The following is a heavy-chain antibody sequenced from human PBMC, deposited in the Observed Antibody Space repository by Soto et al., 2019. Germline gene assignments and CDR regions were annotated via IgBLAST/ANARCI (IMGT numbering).Heavy chain of an antibody. CDR1: GGSISGGGYY. Sequence: QVQLQESGPGLVKPSQTLSLTCTVSGGSISGGGYYWSWIRQHPGKGLEWIGYIYYSGSTYYNPSLKSRVTISVDTSKNQFSLKLSSVTAADTAVYYCARGLCPLGHCSSTSPLSGMDVWGQGTTVTVSS. J-gene: IGHJ6*02. D-gene: IGHD2-2*01. CDR3: ARGLCPLGHCSSTSPLSGMDV. V-gene: IGHV4-31*03. CDR2: IYYSGST.